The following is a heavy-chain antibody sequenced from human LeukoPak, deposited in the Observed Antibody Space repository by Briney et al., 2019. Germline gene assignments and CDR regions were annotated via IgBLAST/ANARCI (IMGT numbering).Heavy chain of an antibody. CDR2: INTDGSTT. Sequence: GGSLSLSCAGSGYTFSSYWMHWVRQAPGKGLVWVSRINTDGSTTTYADSVKGRFAISRDNAKNTLYLQMNSLRAEDTAVYYCTRDLTGDLDYWGQGTLVTVSS. CDR3: TRDLTGDLDY. V-gene: IGHV3-74*01. J-gene: IGHJ4*02. CDR1: GYTFSSYW. D-gene: IGHD7-27*01.